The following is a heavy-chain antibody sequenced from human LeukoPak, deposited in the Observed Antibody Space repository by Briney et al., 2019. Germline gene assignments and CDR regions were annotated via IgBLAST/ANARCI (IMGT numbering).Heavy chain of an antibody. J-gene: IGHJ6*03. CDR1: SGSISSYY. V-gene: IGHV4-4*07. Sequence: SETLSLTCSVSSGSISSYYWSWIRQPAGKGLEWIGRIYTSGSTNYNPSLKSRVTMSVDTSKNQFSLKLSSVTAADTAVYYCARDGSQCYYYMDVWGKGTTVTISS. CDR3: ARDGSQCYYYMDV. CDR2: IYTSGST.